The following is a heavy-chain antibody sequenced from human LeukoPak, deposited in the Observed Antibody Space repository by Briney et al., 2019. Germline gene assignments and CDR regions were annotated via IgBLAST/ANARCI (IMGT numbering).Heavy chain of an antibody. Sequence: SGTLSLTCAVSGGSISSSNWWSWVRQPPGKGLKWIGEIYHSGSTNYNPSLKSRVTISVDTSKNQFSLKLNSVTATDTAVYYCARSENIVVVPAAYYYYYYGMDVWGQGTTVTVSS. V-gene: IGHV4-4*02. D-gene: IGHD2-2*01. CDR1: GGSISSSNW. J-gene: IGHJ6*02. CDR3: ARSENIVVVPAAYYYYYYGMDV. CDR2: IYHSGST.